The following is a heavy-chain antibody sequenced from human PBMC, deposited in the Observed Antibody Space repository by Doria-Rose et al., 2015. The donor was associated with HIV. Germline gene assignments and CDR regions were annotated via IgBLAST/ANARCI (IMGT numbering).Heavy chain of an antibody. Sequence: QVQLQQLGAGLLKPSETLSLTCAVYGGSFSGYYWSWIRQPPGKGLEWRGEITHSGITNYNPSLKSRLTISVDTSKNQFSLKLNTWTAADTAVYYCASSDLTGDFGFHIWDQGTTVTVSS. CDR1: GGSFSGYY. J-gene: IGHJ3*02. CDR2: ITHSGIT. D-gene: IGHD7-27*01. CDR3: ASSDLTGDFGFHI. V-gene: IGHV4-34*01.